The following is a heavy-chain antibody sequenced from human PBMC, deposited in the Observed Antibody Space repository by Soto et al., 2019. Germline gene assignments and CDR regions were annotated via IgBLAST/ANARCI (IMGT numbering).Heavy chain of an antibody. V-gene: IGHV1-2*04. CDR2: INPNSGGT. CDR1: GYTFTSYA. Sequence: ASVKVSCKASGYTFTSYAMHWVRQAPGQGLEWMGWINPNSGGTNFAQNFQGWVTMTRDTSISTAYMELSRLRSDDTAVYFFARDIGLGQALYYYYGMDVWGQGTTVTVSS. CDR3: ARDIGLGQALYYYYGMDV. J-gene: IGHJ6*02. D-gene: IGHD3-10*01.